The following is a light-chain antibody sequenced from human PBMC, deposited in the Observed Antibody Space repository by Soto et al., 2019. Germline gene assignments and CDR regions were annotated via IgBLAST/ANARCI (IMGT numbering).Light chain of an antibody. J-gene: IGKJ1*01. V-gene: IGKV3-15*01. Sequence: EIVMTQSPATLSVSPGERSTLSCRASQNVGSKLAWYQHKPGQAPRFLIYAASTRAAGIPDRFSGSGSGTDFTLTISSLQSEDFAVYYCHHYYNWPRTFGQGTKVDIK. CDR2: AAS. CDR1: QNVGSK. CDR3: HHYYNWPRT.